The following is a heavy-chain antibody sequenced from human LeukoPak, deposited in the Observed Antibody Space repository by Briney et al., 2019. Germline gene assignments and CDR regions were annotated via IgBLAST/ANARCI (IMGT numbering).Heavy chain of an antibody. CDR2: IYSGGST. V-gene: IGHV3-53*01. D-gene: IGHD3-9*01. J-gene: IGHJ4*02. Sequence: GGSLRLSCAASGFTVSSNYMSWVRQAPGKGLEWVSVIYSGGSTYYADSVKGRFTISRDNSKNTLYLQMNSLRAEDTAVYYCARGDELRYFDWLLADYWGQGTLVTVSS. CDR1: GFTVSSNY. CDR3: ARGDELRYFDWLLADY.